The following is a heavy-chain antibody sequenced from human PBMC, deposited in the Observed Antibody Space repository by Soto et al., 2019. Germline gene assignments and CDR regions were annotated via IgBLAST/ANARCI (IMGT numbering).Heavy chain of an antibody. CDR2: ISASGGST. CDR1: GFIFSNYA. J-gene: IGHJ6*02. CDR3: ARQAVSSITGTPGYYYYGMDV. Sequence: PGGSLRLSCAASGFIFSNYAMGWVRQAPGKGLEWVSGISASGGSTYYVDSMKGRFTISRDNSKKALYLQWSSLKASDTAMYYCARQAVSSITGTPGYYYYGMDVWGQGTTVTVSS. D-gene: IGHD1-20*01. V-gene: IGHV3-23*01.